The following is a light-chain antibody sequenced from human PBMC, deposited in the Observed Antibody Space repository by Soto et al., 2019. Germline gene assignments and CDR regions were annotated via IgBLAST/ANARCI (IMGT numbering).Light chain of an antibody. Sequence: DIQMTQSPSTLSASVGDRVTITCRASQGISNYLAWYQQKPGKVPKLLIYAASTLQSGVPSRFSGSGSGTDFTLTISRLQPEDVATYYCQQYNSAPPGTFGQGTKVDNK. J-gene: IGKJ1*01. CDR3: QQYNSAPPGT. CDR1: QGISNY. CDR2: AAS. V-gene: IGKV1-27*01.